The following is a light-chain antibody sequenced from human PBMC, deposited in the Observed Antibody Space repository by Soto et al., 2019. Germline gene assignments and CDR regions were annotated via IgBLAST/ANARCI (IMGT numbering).Light chain of an antibody. V-gene: IGKV1-33*01. CDR1: QDIRKY. Sequence: DIQMTQSPSSLSASVGDRVTITCQASQDIRKYLNWYQQKPGRAPKLLIYGASNLETGVPSRFSGSGYGTDFTFTISSLQPEDIATYYCHHCDSLRPFTFGPGTKVAIK. CDR2: GAS. J-gene: IGKJ3*01. CDR3: HHCDSLRPFT.